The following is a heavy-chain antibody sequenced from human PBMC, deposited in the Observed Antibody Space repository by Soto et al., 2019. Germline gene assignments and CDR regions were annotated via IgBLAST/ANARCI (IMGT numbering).Heavy chain of an antibody. J-gene: IGHJ1*01. CDR1: GFTFSSYG. D-gene: IGHD2-21*02. Sequence: QVQLVESGGGVVQPGRSLRLSCAASGFTFSSYGMHWVRQAPGKGLEWVAVISYDGSNKYYVDSVKDRFTISRDNSKNTLYLQMNSLRAEDTAVYYCAKGLGALYCGGDCNPPRGHWGQGTLVTVSS. V-gene: IGHV3-30*18. CDR3: AKGLGALYCGGDCNPPRGH. CDR2: ISYDGSNK.